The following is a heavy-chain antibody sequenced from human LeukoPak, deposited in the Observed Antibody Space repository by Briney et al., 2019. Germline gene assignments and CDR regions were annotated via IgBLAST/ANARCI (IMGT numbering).Heavy chain of an antibody. CDR3: ARTTIVAAGRSSDY. CDR2: INPNSGGT. V-gene: IGHV1-2*02. CDR1: GYTFTDYY. Sequence: ASVTVSCKASGYTFTDYYMHWVRQAPGQGLEWMGWINPNSGGTNSAQKFQGRVTMTRDTSISTAYMDLSSLRSDDTAVYYCARTTIVAAGRSSDYWGQGTLVTVPS. D-gene: IGHD6-13*01. J-gene: IGHJ4*02.